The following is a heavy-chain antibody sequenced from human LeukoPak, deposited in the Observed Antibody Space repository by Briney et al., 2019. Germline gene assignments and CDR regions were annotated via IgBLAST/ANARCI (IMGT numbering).Heavy chain of an antibody. D-gene: IGHD3-16*01. CDR1: GFTFSTYG. Sequence: PGGSLRLSCAASGFTFSTYGMNWVRQAPGKGLEWVSSVSGATGNSYYVGSVKGRFTISRDDSKNTLYLQMNSLKTEDTAVYYCTRGAGSTAVAGDITYYYPMDVWGQGTTVTVSS. CDR2: VSGATGNS. V-gene: IGHV3-23*01. J-gene: IGHJ6*02. CDR3: TRGAGSTAVAGDITYYYPMDV.